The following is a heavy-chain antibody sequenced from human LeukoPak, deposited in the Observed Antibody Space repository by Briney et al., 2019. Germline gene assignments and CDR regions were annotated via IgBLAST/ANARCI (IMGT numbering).Heavy chain of an antibody. D-gene: IGHD5-18*01. CDR3: ARGEQPERYTYGSLESYYCYYMDV. CDR1: GGSISNFI. Sequence: SGTLSLTCTDSGGSISNFIWSWIRQPAGKGLDWIGRINTSGSTNYNPSLKSRVTISVDKSKNQFSLKLSSVTAADTAVYFCARGEQPERYTYGSLESYYCYYMDVWGKGTTVTVSS. J-gene: IGHJ6*03. V-gene: IGHV4-4*07. CDR2: INTSGST.